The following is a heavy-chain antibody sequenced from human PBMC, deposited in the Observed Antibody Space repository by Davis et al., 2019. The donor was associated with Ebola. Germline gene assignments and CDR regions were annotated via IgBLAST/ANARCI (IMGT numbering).Heavy chain of an antibody. CDR1: GFTFSSYW. Sequence: GGSLRLSCAASGFTFSSYWMSWVRQAPGKGLEWVANIKQDGSEKYYVDSLKGRFTISRDNAKNLLSLQMNGLRAEDTAFYYCARGPSTGNSFTYWGQGTLVTVSS. CDR2: IKQDGSEK. V-gene: IGHV3-7*01. D-gene: IGHD4-23*01. CDR3: ARGPSTGNSFTY. J-gene: IGHJ4*02.